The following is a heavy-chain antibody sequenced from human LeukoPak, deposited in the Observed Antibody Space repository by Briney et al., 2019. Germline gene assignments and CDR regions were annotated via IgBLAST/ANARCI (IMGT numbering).Heavy chain of an antibody. J-gene: IGHJ4*02. CDR2: IYYSGST. CDR3: ARARSNTFDY. D-gene: IGHD2/OR15-2a*01. Sequence: PSETLSLTCTVSGGSISSYYWSWIRQPPGKGLEWIGYIYYSGSTYYNPSLKSRVTISVDTSKNQFSLKLSSVTVADTALYYCARARSNTFDYWGQGTLVTVSS. V-gene: IGHV4-30-4*01. CDR1: GGSISSYY.